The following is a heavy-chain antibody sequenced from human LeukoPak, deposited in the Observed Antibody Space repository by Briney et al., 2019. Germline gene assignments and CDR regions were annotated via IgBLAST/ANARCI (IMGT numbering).Heavy chain of an antibody. CDR2: IYYRGST. CDR1: GGSISSYY. Sequence: PSETLSLTCTVSGGSISSYYWSWIRQPPGKGLEWIGYIYYRGSTNYNPSLKSRVTISVDTSKNQFSLKLSSVTAADTAVYYCARDSAVTINWFDPWGQGTLVTVSS. D-gene: IGHD4-11*01. CDR3: ARDSAVTINWFDP. J-gene: IGHJ5*02. V-gene: IGHV4-59*12.